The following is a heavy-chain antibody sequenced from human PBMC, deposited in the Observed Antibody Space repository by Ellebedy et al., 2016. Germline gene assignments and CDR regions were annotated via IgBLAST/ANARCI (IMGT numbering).Heavy chain of an antibody. V-gene: IGHV4-59*01. CDR2: IYYGGST. Sequence: SETLSLTCNVSGGFINSYYWSWIRQPPGKGPEWIGCIYYGGSTSYNPSLKSRVTISVDRSKNQFSRKVSSVTSADTAVYYCAATSDFALPLDNWGLGTLVTVSS. CDR1: GGFINSYY. J-gene: IGHJ4*02. D-gene: IGHD2-21*02. CDR3: AATSDFALPLDN.